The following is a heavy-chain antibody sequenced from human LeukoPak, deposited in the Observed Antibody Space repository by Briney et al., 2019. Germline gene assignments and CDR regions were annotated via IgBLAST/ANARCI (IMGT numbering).Heavy chain of an antibody. CDR3: ARGGSYYDY. CDR1: GFTFSDDY. Sequence: PGGSLRLSCAASGFTFSDDYMSWIRQAPGKGLEWISYISSTSVYTNYADSVKGRFTIFRDNTKKSLYLQVNSLRAEDTAVYYCARGGSYYDYWGQGTVVTVSS. J-gene: IGHJ4*02. V-gene: IGHV3-11*05. D-gene: IGHD1-26*01. CDR2: ISSTSVYT.